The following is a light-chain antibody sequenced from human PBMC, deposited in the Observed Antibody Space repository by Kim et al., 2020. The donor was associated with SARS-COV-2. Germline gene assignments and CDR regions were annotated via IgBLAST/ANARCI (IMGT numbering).Light chain of an antibody. CDR2: DAS. J-gene: IGKJ5*01. CDR1: QSVSNY. Sequence: EIVLRQSPATLSFSPGERATLSCRASQSVSNYLAWYQQRPGQAPRLLIYDASKRAIGIPARYSGSGSGTDFTLTISRLEPEDSAVYFYQQRSSFGQGTRLEIK. V-gene: IGKV3-11*01. CDR3: QQRSS.